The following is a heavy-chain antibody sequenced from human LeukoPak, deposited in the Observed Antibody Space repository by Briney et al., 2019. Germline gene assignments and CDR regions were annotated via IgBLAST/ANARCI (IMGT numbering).Heavy chain of an antibody. D-gene: IGHD1-26*01. CDR1: GGSISSYY. V-gene: IGHV4-59*12. CDR2: IYYSGST. J-gene: IGHJ4*02. Sequence: PSETLSLTCTVSGGSISSYYWSWIRQPPGKGLEWIGYIYYSGSTNYNPSLKSRVTISVDTSKNQFSLKLSSVTAADTAVYYCARDSILSGSYYGYWGQGTLVTVSS. CDR3: ARDSILSGSYYGY.